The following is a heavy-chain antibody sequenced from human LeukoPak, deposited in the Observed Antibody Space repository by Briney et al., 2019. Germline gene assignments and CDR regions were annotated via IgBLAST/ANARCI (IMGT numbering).Heavy chain of an antibody. CDR2: IRYDGSNK. CDR1: GFTFSSYG. D-gene: IGHD3-22*01. J-gene: IGHJ3*02. CDR3: AKDMDYYDSGGDKGSNAFDI. Sequence: PGGSLRLSCAASGFTFSSYGMHWVRQAPGKGLEWVAFIRYDGSNKYYADSVKGRFTISRDNSKHSLYLQMNSLRTEDTALYYCAKDMDYYDSGGDKGSNAFDIWGQGTMVTVSS. V-gene: IGHV3-30*02.